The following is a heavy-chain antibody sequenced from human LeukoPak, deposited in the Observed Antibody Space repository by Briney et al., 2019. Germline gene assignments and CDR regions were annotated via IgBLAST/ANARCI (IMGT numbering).Heavy chain of an antibody. Sequence: SETLSLTCTVSGGSISGYYWSWIRQPPGKGLEWIGYIYYSGSTNYNPSLKSRVTISVDTSKNQFSLKLSSVTAADTAVYYCAAAYSSGWYHAFDIWGQGTMVTVSS. CDR3: AAAYSSGWYHAFDI. CDR1: GGSISGYY. D-gene: IGHD6-19*01. CDR2: IYYSGST. V-gene: IGHV4-59*01. J-gene: IGHJ3*02.